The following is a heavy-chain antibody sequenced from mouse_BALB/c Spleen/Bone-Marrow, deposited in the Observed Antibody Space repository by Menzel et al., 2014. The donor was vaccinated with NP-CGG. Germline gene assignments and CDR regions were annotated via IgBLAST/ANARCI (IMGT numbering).Heavy chain of an antibody. V-gene: IGHV1-84*02. CDR3: ARILYWYFDV. CDR2: IYPGSGNT. Sequence: VQGVESGPELVKPGASVKISCKASGYTFTDYYINWVKQKPGQGLEWIGWIYPGSGNTKFNERFKGKATLTVDTSSSTAYMQLSSLTSEDTAVYFCARILYWYFDVWGAGTTVTVSS. J-gene: IGHJ1*01. CDR1: GYTFTDYY.